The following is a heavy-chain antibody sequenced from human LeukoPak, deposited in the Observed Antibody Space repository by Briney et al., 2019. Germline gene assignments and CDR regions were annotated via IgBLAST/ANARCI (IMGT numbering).Heavy chain of an antibody. CDR1: GFTFSDYY. CDR3: ATVPSGYFFNY. J-gene: IGHJ4*02. CDR2: ISSSGGTI. V-gene: IGHV3-11*04. Sequence: SGGSLRLSCAASGFTFSDYYMTWIRQAPGQGPEWISYISSSGGTIFYADSVKGRFTISRDNAKNSVYLQMNSLRGEDTAFFYCATVPSGYFFNYWGQGTLVTVSS. D-gene: IGHD3-10*01.